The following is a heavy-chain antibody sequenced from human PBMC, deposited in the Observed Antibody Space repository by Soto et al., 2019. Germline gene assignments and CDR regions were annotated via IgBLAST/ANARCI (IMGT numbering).Heavy chain of an antibody. Sequence: SETLSLTCTVSGGSISSGGYYWSWIRQHPGKGLEWIGYIYYSGSTYYNPSLKSRVTISVDTSKNQFSLKLSSVTAADTAVYYCARDPTYYYDSSGYRFPGMDVWGQGTTVTVSS. D-gene: IGHD3-22*01. J-gene: IGHJ6*02. V-gene: IGHV4-31*03. CDR3: ARDPTYYYDSSGYRFPGMDV. CDR1: GGSISSGGYY. CDR2: IYYSGST.